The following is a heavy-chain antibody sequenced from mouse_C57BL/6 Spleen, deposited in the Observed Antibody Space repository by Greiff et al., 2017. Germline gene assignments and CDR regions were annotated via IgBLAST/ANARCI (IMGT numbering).Heavy chain of an antibody. Sequence: VQLQQSGAELARPGASVKLSCKASGYTFTSYGISWVKQRTGQGLEWIGEIYPRSGNTYYNEKFKGKATLTADKSSSTAYMELRSLTSEDSAVYFCARVQGLGFWFAYWGQGTLVTGSA. CDR2: IYPRSGNT. CDR3: ARVQGLGFWFAY. V-gene: IGHV1-81*01. CDR1: GYTFTSYG. D-gene: IGHD3-3*01. J-gene: IGHJ3*01.